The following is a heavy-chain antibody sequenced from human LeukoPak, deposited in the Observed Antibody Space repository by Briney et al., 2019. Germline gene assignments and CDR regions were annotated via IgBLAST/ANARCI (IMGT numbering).Heavy chain of an antibody. J-gene: IGHJ4*02. CDR3: ANVNSAALMLGPDY. CDR2: IRYDGSNK. D-gene: IGHD6-13*01. Sequence: GGSLRLSCAASGFTFSSYGMHWVRQAPGKGLEWVAFIRYDGSNKYYADSVKGRFTISRDNSKNTLYLQMNSLRAEDTAVYYCANVNSAALMLGPDYWGQGTLVTVSS. CDR1: GFTFSSYG. V-gene: IGHV3-30*02.